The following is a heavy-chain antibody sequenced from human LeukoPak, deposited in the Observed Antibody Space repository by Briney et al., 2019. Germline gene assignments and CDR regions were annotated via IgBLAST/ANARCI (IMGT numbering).Heavy chain of an antibody. CDR1: GFTFHDYA. CDR2: ITWNSGSV. V-gene: IGHV3-9*03. CDR3: AKGLGVASLIVDALDM. D-gene: IGHD1-26*01. J-gene: IGHJ3*02. Sequence: GGSLRLSCAASGFTFHDYAMHWVRQVPGKGLEWVSGITWNSGSVPYADSVWGRFTISRDSAKNSLYLQMNSLRPEDMAFYYCAKGLGVASLIVDALDMWGQGTMVTV.